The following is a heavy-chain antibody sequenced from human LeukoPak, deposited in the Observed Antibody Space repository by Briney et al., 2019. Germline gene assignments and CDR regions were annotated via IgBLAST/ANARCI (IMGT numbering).Heavy chain of an antibody. CDR3: ARVAAAGTLDY. Sequence: GGSLRLSCAASGFTFSSYWMHWVRQVPGKELMWVSRINNDGSSTSYADSVKGRFTISRDSAKNTPYLQMNSLRAEDTAVYYCARVAAAGTLDYWGQGSLVTVSS. J-gene: IGHJ4*02. D-gene: IGHD6-13*01. CDR2: INNDGSST. V-gene: IGHV3-74*01. CDR1: GFTFSSYW.